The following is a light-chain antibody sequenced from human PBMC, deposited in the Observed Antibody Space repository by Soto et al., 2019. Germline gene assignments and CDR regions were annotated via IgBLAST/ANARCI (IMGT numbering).Light chain of an antibody. CDR1: QSVSTY. CDR3: QQTYTTPWT. J-gene: IGKJ1*01. V-gene: IGKV1-39*01. Sequence: DIQMTQSPSSLSASIGDRVTITCRASQSVSTYLNWYQQKPGRAPDLLIYGASSLESEVPSRFSGSGSGTDFTLTISSLQPEDFVVYYCQQTYTTPWTFGQGTRVEIK. CDR2: GAS.